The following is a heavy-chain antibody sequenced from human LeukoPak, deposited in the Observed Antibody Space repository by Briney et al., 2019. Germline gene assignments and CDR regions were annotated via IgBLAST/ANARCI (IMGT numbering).Heavy chain of an antibody. CDR2: IRYDGSNK. J-gene: IGHJ5*02. CDR3: ASLEGWFDP. Sequence: GGSLRLSCAASGFTFSSYGMHWVRQAPGKGRERVAFIRYDGSNKYYADSVKGRFPISRDNSKNTLYLQMNSLRAEDTAVYYCASLEGWFDPWGQGTLVTVSS. V-gene: IGHV3-30*02. CDR1: GFTFSSYG.